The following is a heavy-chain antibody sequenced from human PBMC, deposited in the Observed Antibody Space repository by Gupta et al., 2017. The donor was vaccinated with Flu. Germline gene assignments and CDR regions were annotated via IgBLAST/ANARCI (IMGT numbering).Heavy chain of an antibody. V-gene: IGHV4-39*01. J-gene: IGHJ4*02. CDR2: IYYRGNP. CDR3: ARKAAYCSGPSCRFDS. Sequence: QLHLQESGPGLVKPSETLSLTTTVSGASMSSSYYWGWIRQPPGKGLEWIGNIYYRGNPYYNSALKSRVTISIDTSQNRFSLRLSSVTAADTALYFCARKAAYCSGPSCRFDSWGQGTLVTVSS. CDR1: GASMSSSYY. D-gene: IGHD2-15*01.